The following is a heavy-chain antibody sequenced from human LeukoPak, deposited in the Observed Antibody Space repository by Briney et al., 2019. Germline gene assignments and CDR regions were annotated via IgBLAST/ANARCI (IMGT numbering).Heavy chain of an antibody. D-gene: IGHD3-10*01. CDR3: ARDIGTYGSGSYYSDAFDI. V-gene: IGHV4-38-2*02. J-gene: IGHJ3*02. CDR2: IYHSGST. CDR1: GYSISSGYY. Sequence: PSETLSLTCAVSGYSISSGYYWGWIRQPPGKGLEWIWSIYHSGSTYYNPSLKSRVTISVDTSKNQFSLKLSSVTAADTAVYYCARDIGTYGSGSYYSDAFDIWGQGTMVTVSS.